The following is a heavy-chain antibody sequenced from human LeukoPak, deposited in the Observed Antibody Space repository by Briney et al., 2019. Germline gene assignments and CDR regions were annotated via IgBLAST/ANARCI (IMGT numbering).Heavy chain of an antibody. Sequence: GRSLRLSCAASGFTFSSYAMHWVRQAPGKGLEWVTIISYDGGYEYYADSVKGRFTISRDNSKNTLYLQMNSLRPEDTAVYYCARRSRDGWYFDYWGQGTLVTVSS. D-gene: IGHD5-24*01. J-gene: IGHJ4*02. CDR1: GFTFSSYA. CDR3: ARRSRDGWYFDY. V-gene: IGHV3-30*04. CDR2: ISYDGGYE.